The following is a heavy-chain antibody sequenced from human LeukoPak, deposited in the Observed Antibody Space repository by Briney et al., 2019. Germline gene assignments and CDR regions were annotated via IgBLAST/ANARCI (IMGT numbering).Heavy chain of an antibody. J-gene: IGHJ4*02. CDR1: GFTFSSYA. D-gene: IGHD6-13*01. Sequence: GGSLRLSCAASGFTFSSYAMSWVRQAPGKGLEWVSAISGSGGSTCYADSVKGRFTISRDNSKNTLYLQMNSLRAEDTAVYYCAKWSSSWYYFDYWGQGTLVTVSS. CDR3: AKWSSSWYYFDY. V-gene: IGHV3-23*01. CDR2: ISGSGGST.